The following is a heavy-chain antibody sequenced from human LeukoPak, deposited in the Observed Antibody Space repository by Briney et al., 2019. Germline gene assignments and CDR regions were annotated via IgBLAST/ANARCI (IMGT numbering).Heavy chain of an antibody. CDR1: GGSISSSSYY. CDR3: AREGGSYYGGIYYYYYYMDV. J-gene: IGHJ6*03. Sequence: SETLSLTCSVSGGSISSSSYYWGWIRQPPGKGLEWIGSMYYTGSTYYNPSLKSRVTISVDTSKNQFSLKLSSVTAADTAVYYCAREGGSYYGGIYYYYYYMDVWGKGTTVTISS. D-gene: IGHD1-26*01. CDR2: MYYTGST. V-gene: IGHV4-39*07.